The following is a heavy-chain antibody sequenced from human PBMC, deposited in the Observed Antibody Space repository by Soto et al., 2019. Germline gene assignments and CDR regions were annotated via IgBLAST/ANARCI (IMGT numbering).Heavy chain of an antibody. CDR1: GFTFSSYG. CDR2: IWYDGSNK. J-gene: IGHJ4*02. V-gene: IGHV3-33*01. CDR3: ARERGFEYYFDY. Sequence: QVQLVESGGGVVQPGRSLRLSCAASGFTFSSYGMHWVRQAPGKGLEWVPVIWYDGSNKYYADSVKGRFTISRDNSKNTLYLQMNSLRAEDTAVYYCARERGFEYYFDYWGQGTLVTVSS. D-gene: IGHD3-10*01.